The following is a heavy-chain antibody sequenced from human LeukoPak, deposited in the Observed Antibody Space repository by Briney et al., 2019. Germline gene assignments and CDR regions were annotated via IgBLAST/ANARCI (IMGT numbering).Heavy chain of an antibody. CDR1: GFTFSSYS. Sequence: GGSLRLSCAASGFTFSSYSMNWVRQAPGKGLEWVSSISSSSSYIYYADSVKGRFTISKDNAKNTVYLQMNNLRAEDTAVYYCVSFYETYWGRGTLVTVSS. J-gene: IGHJ4*02. V-gene: IGHV3-21*01. CDR2: ISSSSSYI. CDR3: VSFYETY. D-gene: IGHD2-2*01.